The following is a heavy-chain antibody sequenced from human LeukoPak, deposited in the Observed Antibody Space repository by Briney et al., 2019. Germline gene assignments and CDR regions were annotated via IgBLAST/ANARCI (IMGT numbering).Heavy chain of an antibody. CDR3: ARHTRPGYSGYENAFDI. Sequence: SETLSLTCAVSTDSITSNWWSWVRQPPGKGLEWIGEVHKSGSTNYYPSLQSRVTISIDKSKNQIALELTSVTAADTAVYYCARHTRPGYSGYENAFDIWGQGTMVTVSS. D-gene: IGHD5-12*01. CDR2: VHKSGST. CDR1: TDSITSNW. V-gene: IGHV4-4*02. J-gene: IGHJ3*02.